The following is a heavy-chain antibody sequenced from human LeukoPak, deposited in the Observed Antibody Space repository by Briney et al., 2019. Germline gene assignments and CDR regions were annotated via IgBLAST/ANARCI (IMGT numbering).Heavy chain of an antibody. CDR3: ARKAAGHREYYYMDV. V-gene: IGHV3-11*01. D-gene: IGHD6-13*01. CDR2: ISSSGSTI. J-gene: IGHJ6*03. Sequence: PGGSLRLSCAASGFTFSDYYMSWIRQAPGKGLEWVSYISSSGSTIYYADSVKGRFTISRDNSKNTLYLQMNSLRAEDTAVYYCARKAAGHREYYYMDVWGKGTTVTVSS. CDR1: GFTFSDYY.